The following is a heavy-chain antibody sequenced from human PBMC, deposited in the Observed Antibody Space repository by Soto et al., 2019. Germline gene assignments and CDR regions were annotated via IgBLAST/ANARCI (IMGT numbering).Heavy chain of an antibody. CDR2: MYNSGST. CDR1: GGSISGYY. V-gene: IGHV4-59*01. D-gene: IGHD2-21*02. Sequence: PSETLSLTCTVSGGSISGYYWSWIRQPPGKRLEWIGYMYNSGSTIYNPSFKSRVTISVDTSKNQFSLNLNSVTAADTAVYYCARDLWGYCGTDCYPLDVWGQGTTVTVSS. J-gene: IGHJ6*02. CDR3: ARDLWGYCGTDCYPLDV.